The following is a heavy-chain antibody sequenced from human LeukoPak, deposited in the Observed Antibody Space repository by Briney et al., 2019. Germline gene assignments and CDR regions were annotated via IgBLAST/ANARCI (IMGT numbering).Heavy chain of an antibody. CDR3: ARDSSIAARPYGMDV. V-gene: IGHV1-2*04. D-gene: IGHD6-6*01. Sequence: ASVKVSCKASGYTFTGYYMHWVRQVPGQGLEWMGWINPNSGGTNYAQKFQGWVTMTRDTSISTAYMELSRLRSDDTAVYYCARDSSIAARPYGMDVWGQGTTVTVSS. J-gene: IGHJ6*02. CDR2: INPNSGGT. CDR1: GYTFTGYY.